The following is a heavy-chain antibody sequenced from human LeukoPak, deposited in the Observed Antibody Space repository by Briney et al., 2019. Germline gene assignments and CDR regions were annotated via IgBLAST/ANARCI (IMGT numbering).Heavy chain of an antibody. V-gene: IGHV4-59*08. CDR1: GGSISSYY. Sequence: SETLSLTCTVSGGSISSYYWSWIRQPPGKGLEWIGHIYYSRSTNYNPSLKSRVTISVDTSKNQFSLKLSSVTAADTAVYYCARRRDAFDIWGQGTMVTVSS. J-gene: IGHJ3*02. CDR2: IYYSRST. CDR3: ARRRDAFDI.